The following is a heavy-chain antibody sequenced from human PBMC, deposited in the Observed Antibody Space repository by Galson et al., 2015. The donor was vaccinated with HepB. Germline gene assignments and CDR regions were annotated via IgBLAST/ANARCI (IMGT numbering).Heavy chain of an antibody. D-gene: IGHD2-2*01. J-gene: IGHJ5*02. CDR2: ISAYNGNT. CDR1: GYTFTSYG. Sequence: SVKVSCKASGYTFTSYGISWVRQAPGQGLEWMGWISAYNGNTNYAQKLQGRVTMTTDTSTSTAYMELRSLRSDDTAVYYCARDIVVVPAAIGGQFDPWGQGTLVTVSS. V-gene: IGHV1-18*01. CDR3: ARDIVVVPAAIGGQFDP.